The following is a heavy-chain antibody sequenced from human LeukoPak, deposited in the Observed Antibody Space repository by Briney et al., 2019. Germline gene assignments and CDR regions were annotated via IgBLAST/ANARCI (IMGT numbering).Heavy chain of an antibody. CDR2: INPNSGGT. V-gene: IGHV1-2*02. D-gene: IGHD1-1*01. J-gene: IGHJ4*02. CDR3: ARDRGHWNDVDY. Sequence: ASVKVSCKASGYTFTGYYTHWVRQAPGQGLEWMGWINPNSGGTNYAQKFQGRVTMTRDTSISTAYMELSRLRSDDTAVYYCARDRGHWNDVDYWGQGTLVTVSS. CDR1: GYTFTGYY.